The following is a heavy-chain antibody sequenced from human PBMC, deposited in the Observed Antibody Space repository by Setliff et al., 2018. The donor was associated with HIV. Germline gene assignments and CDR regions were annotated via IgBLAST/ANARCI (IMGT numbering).Heavy chain of an antibody. CDR3: ASALVGGASPFDY. CDR1: GGSISRGGRY. Sequence: SETLSLTCTVSGGSISRGGRYWGWVRQHPGRGLEWVGYVYYNGESFYNPSLGGRITILQDKSKNQFSLEVRSVTAADTAIYYCASALVGGASPFDYWGQGALVTVSS. CDR2: VYYNGES. J-gene: IGHJ4*01. D-gene: IGHD3-3*01. V-gene: IGHV4-31*03.